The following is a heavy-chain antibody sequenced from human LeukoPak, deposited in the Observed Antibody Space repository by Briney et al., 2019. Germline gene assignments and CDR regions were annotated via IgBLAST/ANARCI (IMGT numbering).Heavy chain of an antibody. CDR2: ISGSGGST. CDR3: AKALDRLGDYIN. D-gene: IGHD4-17*01. J-gene: IGHJ4*02. Sequence: GGSLRLSCAASGFTFSNYAMSWVRQAPGKGLDWVSTISGSGGSTYYADSVKGRFTISRDNSKNTLYLQMNSLRVEDTAVYFCAKALDRLGDYINWGQGTLVTVSS. V-gene: IGHV3-23*01. CDR1: GFTFSNYA.